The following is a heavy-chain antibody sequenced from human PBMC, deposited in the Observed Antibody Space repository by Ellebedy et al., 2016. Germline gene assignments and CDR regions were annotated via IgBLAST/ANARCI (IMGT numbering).Heavy chain of an antibody. D-gene: IGHD5-24*01. V-gene: IGHV3-30*09. CDR2: TSSDGNSD. Sequence: GGSLRLSCAASGFTFNSYPMHWVRLAPGKGLEWVASTSSDGNSDHYADSVKGRFAISRDNSKNTPDLQMTNLRGEDTAVYYCAREDGYTFGYWGQGTLVAVSS. J-gene: IGHJ4*02. CDR1: GFTFNSYP. CDR3: AREDGYTFGY.